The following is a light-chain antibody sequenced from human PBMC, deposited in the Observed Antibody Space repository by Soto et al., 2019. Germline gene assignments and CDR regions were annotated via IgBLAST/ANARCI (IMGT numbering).Light chain of an antibody. CDR1: ISDVSGYNF. V-gene: IGLV2-14*03. CDR2: DVS. J-gene: IGLJ1*01. CDR3: SSYTSSNTYV. Sequence: QSALTHPASVSGSPGQSITISCTGTISDVSGYNFVSWYQQYPGKAPKLMIYDVSNRPSGVSNRFSGSKSGNTASLTISGLQAEDEADYYCSSYTSSNTYVFGAGTKLTVL.